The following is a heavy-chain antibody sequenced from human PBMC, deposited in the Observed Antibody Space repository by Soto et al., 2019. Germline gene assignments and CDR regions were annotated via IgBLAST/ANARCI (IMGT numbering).Heavy chain of an antibody. Sequence: QVQLVESGGGVVQPGTSRRLSCVGSGFTFRSYVIHWVRQAPGKGLEWVALTSYDGSNKDYGDSVKGRFTISRDNSRNTVDLQMDSLRREDTAIYYCARWGTTGGLDVWGQGTLVSVSS. D-gene: IGHD3-16*01. CDR3: ARWGTTGGLDV. V-gene: IGHV3-33*05. CDR1: GFTFRSYV. J-gene: IGHJ1*01. CDR2: TSYDGSNK.